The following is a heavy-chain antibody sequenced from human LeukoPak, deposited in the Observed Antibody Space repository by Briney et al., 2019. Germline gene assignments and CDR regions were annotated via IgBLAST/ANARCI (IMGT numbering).Heavy chain of an antibody. CDR3: ARDLADGPQSAYYYYYMDV. V-gene: IGHV3-30*04. D-gene: IGHD5-24*01. CDR2: ISYDGSNK. J-gene: IGHJ6*03. CDR1: GFTFSSYA. Sequence: GGSLRLSCAASGFTFSSYAMHWVRQAPGKGLEWVAVISYDGSNKYYADSVKGRFTISRDNSKNTLYLQMNSLRAEDTAVYYCARDLADGPQSAYYYYYMDVWGKGTTVTVSS.